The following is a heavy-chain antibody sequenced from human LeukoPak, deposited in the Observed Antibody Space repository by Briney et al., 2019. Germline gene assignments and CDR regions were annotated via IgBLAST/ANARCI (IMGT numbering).Heavy chain of an antibody. Sequence: GGSLRLSCTASGFTFGDYAMSWFRQAPGKGLEWVGFIRSKGYGGTTEYAASVKGRFTISRDDSKNIAYLQMNSLKTEDTAVYYCTRSFGQWLQFDYWGQGTLVTVS. CDR3: TRSFGQWLQFDY. J-gene: IGHJ4*02. D-gene: IGHD6-19*01. CDR2: IRSKGYGGTT. V-gene: IGHV3-49*03. CDR1: GFTFGDYA.